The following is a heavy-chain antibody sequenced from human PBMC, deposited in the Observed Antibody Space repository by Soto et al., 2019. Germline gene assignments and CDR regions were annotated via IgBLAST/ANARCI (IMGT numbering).Heavy chain of an antibody. CDR2: IYYSGST. V-gene: IGHV4-31*03. CDR1: GGSISSGGYY. CDR3: AGSPDYYDSSGSTPPPVFFDY. J-gene: IGHJ4*02. Sequence: SETLSLTCTVSGGSISSGGYYWSWIRQHPGKGPEGIGYIYYSGSTYYNPSLKSRVTKSVDTSKNQFSLKLSSVTAADTAVYYCAGSPDYYDSSGSTPPPVFFDYWGQGTLVTVS. D-gene: IGHD3-22*01.